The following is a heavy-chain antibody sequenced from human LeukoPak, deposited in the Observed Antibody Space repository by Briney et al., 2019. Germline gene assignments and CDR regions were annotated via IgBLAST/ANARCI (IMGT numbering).Heavy chain of an antibody. CDR2: INPNNGGT. D-gene: IGHD6-19*01. Sequence: ASVKVSCKASGYTYTGYYMHWVRQAPGQGLEWMEWINPNNGGTDYAQKFQGRVTMTRDTSISTAYMELSRLRSDDTAVYYCARDSHSSGWYVPDYWGQGTLVTVSS. J-gene: IGHJ4*02. CDR3: ARDSHSSGWYVPDY. V-gene: IGHV1-2*02. CDR1: GYTYTGYY.